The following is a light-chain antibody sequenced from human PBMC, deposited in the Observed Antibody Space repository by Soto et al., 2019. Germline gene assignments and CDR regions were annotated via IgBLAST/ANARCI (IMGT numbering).Light chain of an antibody. CDR2: DAS. CDR3: QQYEGYSYT. J-gene: IGKJ2*01. Sequence: DIQMTQSPSTLSASVGDRVTITCRASQYISSWLAWYQQKPGKAPKLLIYDASSLESGVPSTFSGSISGTEFTITISSLQTDDFATYDCQQYEGYSYTFGQGTELEIK. V-gene: IGKV1-5*01. CDR1: QYISSW.